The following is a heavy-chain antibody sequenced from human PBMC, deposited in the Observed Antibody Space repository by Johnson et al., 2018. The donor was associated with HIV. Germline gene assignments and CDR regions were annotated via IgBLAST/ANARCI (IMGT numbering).Heavy chain of an antibody. CDR2: LNWDSGRI. J-gene: IGHJ3*02. D-gene: IGHD1-26*01. CDR1: GFTFEDYG. V-gene: IGHV3-20*04. Sequence: VQLVESGGGVVRPGGSLRLSCAASGFTFEDYGMSWVRQAPGKGLEWVSGLNWDSGRIGYADSVQGRFPISSDNAKNSLYLQMNSLRAEDTALYYCAKDTVGATGGDALDIWGQGTMVTVSS. CDR3: AKDTVGATGGDALDI.